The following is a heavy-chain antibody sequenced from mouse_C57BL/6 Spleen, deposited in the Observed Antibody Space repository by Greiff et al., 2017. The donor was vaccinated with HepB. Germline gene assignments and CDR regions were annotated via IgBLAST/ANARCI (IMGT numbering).Heavy chain of an antibody. V-gene: IGHV1-76*01. CDR2: IYPGSGNT. J-gene: IGHJ2*01. CDR3: ARRDYFDY. CDR1: GYTFTDYY. Sequence: VQLQQSGAELVRPGASVKLSCKASGYTFTDYYINWVKQRPGQGLEWIARIYPGSGNTYYNEKFKGKATLTAEISSSTAYMQLSSLTSEDSAVYFCARRDYFDYWGQGTTLTVSS.